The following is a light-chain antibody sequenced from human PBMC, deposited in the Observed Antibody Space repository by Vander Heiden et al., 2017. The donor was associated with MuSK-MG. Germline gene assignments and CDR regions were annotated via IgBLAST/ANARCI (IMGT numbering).Light chain of an antibody. Sequence: SYDLTQPPSVSVSPGQPASITCSGERLVNGFASWYQQKPGQSPLLLIYHDKKRPSGIPERFSASNSGNTATLTISGTQAIDEADYFCQTWDSSVVFGGGTKLTVL. CDR1: RLVNGF. J-gene: IGLJ2*01. CDR2: HDK. CDR3: QTWDSSVV. V-gene: IGLV3-1*01.